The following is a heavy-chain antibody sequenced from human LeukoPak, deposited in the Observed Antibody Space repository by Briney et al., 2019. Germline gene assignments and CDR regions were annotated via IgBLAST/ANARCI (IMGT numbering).Heavy chain of an antibody. CDR2: ISYDGSNK. D-gene: IGHD3-22*01. J-gene: IGHJ4*02. CDR1: GFTFSSYA. CDR3: AKGIRTMIVVVTSFDY. V-gene: IGHV3-30*04. Sequence: GGSLRLTCAASGFTFSSYAMHWVRQAPGKGLEWVAVISYDGSNKYYADSVKGRFTISRDNSKNTLYLQMNSLRTEDTAVYYCAKGIRTMIVVVTSFDYWGQGTLVTVSS.